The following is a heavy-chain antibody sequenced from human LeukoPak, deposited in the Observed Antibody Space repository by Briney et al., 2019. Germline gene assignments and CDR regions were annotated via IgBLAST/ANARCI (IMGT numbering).Heavy chain of an antibody. Sequence: SETLSHTCTVSGGSISSYYWSWIRQPPGKGLEWIGYIYYSGSTNYNPSLKSRVTISVDTSKNQFSLKLSSVTAADTAVYYCARRRATFDYWGQGTLVTVSS. J-gene: IGHJ4*02. V-gene: IGHV4-59*08. CDR2: IYYSGST. CDR3: ARRRATFDY. D-gene: IGHD1-1*01. CDR1: GGSISSYY.